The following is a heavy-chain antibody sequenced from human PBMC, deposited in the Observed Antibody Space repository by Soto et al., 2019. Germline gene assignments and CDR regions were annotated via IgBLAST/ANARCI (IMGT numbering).Heavy chain of an antibody. CDR3: ARGSGSYYRYFDY. CDR2: ISSSSSYI. D-gene: IGHD3-10*01. Sequence: GGSLRLSCAASGFTFSSYSMNWVRQAPGKGLEWVSSISSSSSYIYYADSVKGRFTISRDNAKNSLYLQMNSLRAEDTAVYYCARGSGSYYRYFDYWGQGTLVTVSS. V-gene: IGHV3-21*01. CDR1: GFTFSSYS. J-gene: IGHJ4*02.